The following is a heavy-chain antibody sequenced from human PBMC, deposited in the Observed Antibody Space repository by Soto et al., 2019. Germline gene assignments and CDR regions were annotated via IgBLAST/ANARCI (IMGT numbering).Heavy chain of an antibody. CDR1: GGSISSYY. CDR3: ARARVVGATIGGRFDY. Sequence: SETLSLTCTVSGGSISSYYWSWIRQPPGKGLEWIGYIYYSGSTNYNPSLKSRVTISVDTSKNQFSLKLSSVTAEDTAVYYCARARVVGATIGGRFDYWGQGTLVTVSS. CDR2: IYYSGST. J-gene: IGHJ4*02. V-gene: IGHV4-59*01. D-gene: IGHD1-26*01.